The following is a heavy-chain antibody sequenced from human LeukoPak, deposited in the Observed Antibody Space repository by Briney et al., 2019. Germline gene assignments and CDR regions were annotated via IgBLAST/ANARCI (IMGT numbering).Heavy chain of an antibody. D-gene: IGHD3-9*01. Sequence: GGSLKLSCAASGFTFRSSWMHWVRQAPGKGLVWVSRIEYDDDGSNTIYADSVRGRFTISRDNAKNSLYLQMHSLRAEDTAVYYCASVMEVGIWLFDYWGQGTLVTVSS. CDR1: GFTFRSSW. CDR2: IEYDDDGSNT. V-gene: IGHV3-74*01. CDR3: ASVMEVGIWLFDY. J-gene: IGHJ4*02.